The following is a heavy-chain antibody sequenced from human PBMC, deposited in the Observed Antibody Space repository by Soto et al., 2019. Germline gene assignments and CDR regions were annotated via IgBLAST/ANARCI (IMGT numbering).Heavy chain of an antibody. V-gene: IGHV1-69*02. CDR2: IIPILGIA. D-gene: IGHD3-3*01. CDR3: ARAKWSLTPPYFDY. Sequence: SVKVSCKASGGTFSSYTISWVRQAPGQGLEWMGRIIPILGIANYAQKFQGRVTITADKSTSTAYMELSSLRSEDTAVYYCARAKWSLTPPYFDYWGQGTLVTSPQ. J-gene: IGHJ4*02. CDR1: GGTFSSYT.